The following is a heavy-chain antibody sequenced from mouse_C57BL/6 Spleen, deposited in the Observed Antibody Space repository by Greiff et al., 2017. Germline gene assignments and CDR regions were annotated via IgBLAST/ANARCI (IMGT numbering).Heavy chain of an antibody. CDR2: IDPSDSET. J-gene: IGHJ1*03. CDR3: AISKETNWYFDV. CDR1: GYTFTSYW. V-gene: IGHV1-52*01. Sequence: VQLQQSGAELVRPGSSVKLSCTASGYTFTSYWMHWVKQRPIQGLEWIGNIDPSDSETHYNQKFKDKATLTVDKSSSTAYMQLSSLPSEDSAFYYCAISKETNWYFDVWGTGTTVTVSS.